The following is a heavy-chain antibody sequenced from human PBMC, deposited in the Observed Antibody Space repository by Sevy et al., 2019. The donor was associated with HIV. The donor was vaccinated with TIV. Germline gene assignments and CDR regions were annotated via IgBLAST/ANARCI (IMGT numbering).Heavy chain of an antibody. V-gene: IGHV3-23*01. CDR2: ISGTGAST. Sequence: GGSLRLSCSASGFRFSSYGMTWVRQTPGKGLEWVSSISGTGASTDYADSVKGRFTISRDNSRNTLFLQMNTLRAEDTDVYYCAKDGGVNWDQYYFDSWGQGTLVTVSS. CDR1: GFRFSSYG. J-gene: IGHJ4*02. CDR3: AKDGGVNWDQYYFDS. D-gene: IGHD2-8*02.